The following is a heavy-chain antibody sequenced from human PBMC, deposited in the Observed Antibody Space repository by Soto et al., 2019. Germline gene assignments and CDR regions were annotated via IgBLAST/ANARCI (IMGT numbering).Heavy chain of an antibody. Sequence: XETLSLTCTVAGCSFSSSSYYWGWIRQPRGKGLEWIGSIYYSGSTYYNPSLKSRVTISVDTSKNQFSLKLSSVTAADTAVYYCARQCRLGISCYYGMDAWGQGTTVTVSS. V-gene: IGHV4-39*01. CDR1: GCSFSSSSYY. D-gene: IGHD7-27*01. CDR2: IYYSGST. CDR3: ARQCRLGISCYYGMDA. J-gene: IGHJ6*02.